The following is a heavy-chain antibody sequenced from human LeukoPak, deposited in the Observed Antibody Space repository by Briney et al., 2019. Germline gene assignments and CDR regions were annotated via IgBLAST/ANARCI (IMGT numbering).Heavy chain of an antibody. D-gene: IGHD4-17*01. CDR1: GYSISSNNW. V-gene: IGHV4-28*03. CDR3: ARGAYGDYVPDY. Sequence: SDTLSLTCAVSGYSISSNNWWGWIRQPPGKGLEWIGYIYYSGSTYYNPSLKSRVTMSVDTSKNQFSLKLSFVTAVDTAVYYCARGAYGDYVPDYWGQGTLVTVSS. CDR2: IYYSGST. J-gene: IGHJ4*02.